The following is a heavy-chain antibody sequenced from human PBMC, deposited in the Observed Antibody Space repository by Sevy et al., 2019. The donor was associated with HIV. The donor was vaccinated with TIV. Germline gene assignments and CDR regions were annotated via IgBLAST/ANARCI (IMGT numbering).Heavy chain of an antibody. J-gene: IGHJ3*02. V-gene: IGHV3-30-3*01. Sequence: GGSLRLSCAASGFTFSSYAMHWVRQAPGKGLEWVAVISYDGSNKYYADSVKGRFTISRDNSKNTLYLQMNSLRAEDTAVYYCARDKHYYGSGGDIWGQGTILTVSS. D-gene: IGHD3-10*01. CDR3: ARDKHYYGSGGDI. CDR1: GFTFSSYA. CDR2: ISYDGSNK.